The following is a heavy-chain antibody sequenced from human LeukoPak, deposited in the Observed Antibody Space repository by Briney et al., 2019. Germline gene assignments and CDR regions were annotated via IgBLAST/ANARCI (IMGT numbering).Heavy chain of an antibody. D-gene: IGHD5-12*01. CDR2: IYHSGST. CDR1: GYSISSNHY. J-gene: IGHJ4*02. V-gene: IGHV4-38-2*02. Sequence: PSETLSLTCTVSGYSISSNHYWGWIRQPPGKGLEWIASIYHSGSTYYNPSLKSRVTISLDTSKNQFSVKLSSVTAADTAVYYCARGPPYGGNAFFEFWGQGTLVTVSS. CDR3: ARGPPYGGNAFFEF.